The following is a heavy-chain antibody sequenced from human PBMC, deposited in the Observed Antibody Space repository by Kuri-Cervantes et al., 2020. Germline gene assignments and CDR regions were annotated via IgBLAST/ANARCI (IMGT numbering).Heavy chain of an antibody. V-gene: IGHV1-2*04. CDR2: INPNSGGT. CDR3: ERADSSYSSGWYWFDP. CDR1: GGTFSSYA. D-gene: IGHD6-19*01. J-gene: IGHJ5*02. Sequence: SVKVSCKASGGTFSSYAISWVRQAPGQGLEWMGWINPNSGGTNYAQKFQGWVTMTRDTSISTAYMELSRLRSDDTAVYYCERADSSYSSGWYWFDPWGQGTLVTVSS.